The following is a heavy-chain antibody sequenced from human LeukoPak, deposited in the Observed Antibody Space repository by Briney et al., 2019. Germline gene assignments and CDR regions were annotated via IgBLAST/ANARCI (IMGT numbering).Heavy chain of an antibody. Sequence: GGSLRLSCAASGFTFSSYAMHWVRQAPGKGLEWVAVISYDGSNKYYADSVKGRFTISRDNSKNTLYLQMNSLRAEDTAVYYCAKEYSGYFQHWGQGTLVTVSS. CDR2: ISYDGSNK. CDR1: GFTFSSYA. V-gene: IGHV3-30*04. CDR3: AKEYSGYFQH. J-gene: IGHJ1*01. D-gene: IGHD5-18*01.